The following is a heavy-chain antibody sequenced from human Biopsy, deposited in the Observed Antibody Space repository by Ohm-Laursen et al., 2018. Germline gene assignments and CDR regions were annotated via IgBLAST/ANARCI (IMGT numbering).Heavy chain of an antibody. CDR1: GFGMYA. CDR3: AKDGGQWLGGAFDI. CDR2: IAYDGSNK. Sequence: SLRLSCAASGFGMYAMHWVRQPPGKGLAWLAVIAYDGSNKYYAESVKGRFTISRDRSRDTVHLQMNSLRYEDTALYYCAKDGGQWLGGAFDIWGHGTMVSVSS. V-gene: IGHV3-30*18. J-gene: IGHJ3*02. D-gene: IGHD6-19*01.